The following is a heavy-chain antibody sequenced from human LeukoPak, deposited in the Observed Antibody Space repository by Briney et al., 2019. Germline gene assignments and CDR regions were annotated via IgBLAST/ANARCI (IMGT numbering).Heavy chain of an antibody. CDR3: VRGATVTSPFDY. CDR2: ISRSSSSM. D-gene: IGHD4-17*01. J-gene: IGHJ4*02. Sequence: PGGSLRLSCVASGFTFSSYAMNWGRQAPGKGLEWVSYISRSSSSMYYADSVKGRFIISRDNAKNSLYLQMNSLRDEDTAVYYCVRGATVTSPFDYWGQGTLVTVSS. V-gene: IGHV3-48*02. CDR1: GFTFSSYA.